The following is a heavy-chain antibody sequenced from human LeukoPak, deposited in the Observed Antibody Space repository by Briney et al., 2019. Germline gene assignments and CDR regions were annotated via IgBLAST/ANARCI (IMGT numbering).Heavy chain of an antibody. D-gene: IGHD3-3*01. CDR3: ARGPQYDFWSGYPYYFDY. CDR2: IYYSGTT. J-gene: IGHJ4*02. CDR1: GGSISSYY. V-gene: IGHV4-59*12. Sequence: SETLSLTCTVSGGSISSYYWSWIRQPPGKGLEWIGYIYYSGTTNYNPSLKSRVTISVDTSKNQFSLKLSSVTAADTAVYYCARGPQYDFWSGYPYYFDYWGQGTLVTVSS.